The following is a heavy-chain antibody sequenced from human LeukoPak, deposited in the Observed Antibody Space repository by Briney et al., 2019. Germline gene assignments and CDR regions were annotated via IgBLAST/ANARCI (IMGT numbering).Heavy chain of an antibody. CDR2: IGGSGANI. CDR1: EFTFSGYN. J-gene: IGHJ3*02. CDR3: ARRFDI. Sequence: GGSLRLSCVASEFTFSGYNMNWVRQAPGKGLEWVSHIGGSGANIYYADSVKGRSTISRDNAKNTLYLQMNSLRAEDTAIYYCARRFDIWGQGTMVTVSS. D-gene: IGHD3-10*01. V-gene: IGHV3-48*01.